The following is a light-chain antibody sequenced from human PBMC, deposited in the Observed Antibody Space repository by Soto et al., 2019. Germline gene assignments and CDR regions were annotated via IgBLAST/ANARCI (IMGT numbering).Light chain of an antibody. V-gene: IGLV2-8*01. CDR3: SSYAGSNNVV. Sequence: QSVLTQPPSASGSPGQSVTISCTGTSSDGGGYNYVSWYEQHPGKAPKLMIYEVSKRPSGVPDRFSGSKSGNTASLTVSGLQAEDEADYYCSSYAGSNNVVFGGGTQLTVI. J-gene: IGLJ2*01. CDR1: SSDGGGYNY. CDR2: EVS.